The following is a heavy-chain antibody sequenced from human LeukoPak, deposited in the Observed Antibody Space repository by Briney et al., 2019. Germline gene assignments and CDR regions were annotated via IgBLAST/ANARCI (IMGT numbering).Heavy chain of an antibody. CDR2: INHSGST. CDR1: GGSFSGYY. V-gene: IGHV4-34*01. Sequence: SETLSLTCAVYGGSFSGYYWSWIRQPPGKGLEWIGEINHSGSTNYNPSLKSRVTISVDTSKNQFSLKLSSVTAADTAMYYCARQFTDIWKRGYYYGSGSYSQSAFDIWGQGTMVTVSS. J-gene: IGHJ3*02. D-gene: IGHD3-10*01. CDR3: ARQFTDIWKRGYYYGSGSYSQSAFDI.